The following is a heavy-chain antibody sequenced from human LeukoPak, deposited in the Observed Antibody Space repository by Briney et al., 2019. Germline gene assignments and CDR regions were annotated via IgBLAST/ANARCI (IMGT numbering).Heavy chain of an antibody. CDR2: INWNGGST. CDR3: ARRSGSPSQFDY. V-gene: IGHV3-20*04. CDR1: GSTFDDYG. J-gene: IGHJ4*02. D-gene: IGHD1-26*01. Sequence: PGGSLRLSCAASGSTFDDYGMSWVRQAPGKGLEWVSGINWNGGSTGYADSVKGRFTISRDNAKNSLYLQMNSLRAEDTALYYCARRSGSPSQFDYWGQGTLVTVSS.